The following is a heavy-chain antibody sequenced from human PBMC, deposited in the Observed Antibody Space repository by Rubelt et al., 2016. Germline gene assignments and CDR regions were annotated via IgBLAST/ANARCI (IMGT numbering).Heavy chain of an antibody. CDR1: GAFINNYY. J-gene: IGHJ4*02. CDR3: ARLFDSSGWSPFDY. Sequence: QVQLQESGPGLVKPSETLSLTCTVSGAFINNYYWSWIRQPPGKGLEWIGYIFHSGVTNYKPSLKSRVTISMDTSKNQYSPRLTSGTAADPAMYFWARLFDSSGWSPFDYWGQGTLVTVSS. V-gene: IGHV4-59*08. CDR2: IFHSGVT. D-gene: IGHD3-22*01.